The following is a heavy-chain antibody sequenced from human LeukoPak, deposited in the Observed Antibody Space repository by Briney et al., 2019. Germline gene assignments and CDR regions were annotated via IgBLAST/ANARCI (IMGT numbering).Heavy chain of an antibody. CDR2: IYYSGST. D-gene: IGHD3-16*01. CDR1: GGSISSSSYY. J-gene: IGHJ4*02. V-gene: IGHV4-39*07. Sequence: PSETLSLTCTVSGGSISSSSYYWGWIRQPPGKGLEWIGSIYYSGSTNYNLSLKSRVTVSLDTSKNQFSLKLNSVTAADTAVYYCARDWGSKNYGLIGYFDYWGQGGLVTVSS. CDR3: ARDWGSKNYGLIGYFDY.